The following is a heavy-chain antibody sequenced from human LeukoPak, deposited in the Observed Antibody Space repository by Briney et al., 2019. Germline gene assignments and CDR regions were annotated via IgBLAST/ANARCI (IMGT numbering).Heavy chain of an antibody. D-gene: IGHD2-2*01. V-gene: IGHV3-21*01. CDR2: ISSSSSYI. Sequence: GGSLRLRCAASGFTFSSYSMNWVRQAPGKGLEWVSSISSSSSYIYYADSVKGRFTISRDNAKNSLYLQMNSLRAEDTAVYYCARDREHCSSTSCYFGRFDPWGQGTLVTVSS. CDR3: ARDREHCSSTSCYFGRFDP. CDR1: GFTFSSYS. J-gene: IGHJ5*02.